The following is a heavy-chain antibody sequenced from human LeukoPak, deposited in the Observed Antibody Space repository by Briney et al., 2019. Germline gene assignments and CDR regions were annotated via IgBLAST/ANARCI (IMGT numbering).Heavy chain of an antibody. J-gene: IGHJ4*02. CDR1: GFTFSSYA. CDR3: ARASGDGYKDY. CDR2: ISSNGGST. Sequence: GGSLRLSCAASGFTFSSYAMHWVRQAPGKGLEYVSAISSNGGSTYYANSVKGRFTISRGNSKNTLYLQMGSLRAEDMAVYYCARASGDGYKDYWGQGTLVTVSS. V-gene: IGHV3-64*01. D-gene: IGHD5-24*01.